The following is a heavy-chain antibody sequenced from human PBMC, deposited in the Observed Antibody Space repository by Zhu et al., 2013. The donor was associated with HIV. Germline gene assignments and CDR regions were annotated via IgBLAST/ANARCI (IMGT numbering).Heavy chain of an antibody. Sequence: QVQLQESGPRLVRPSETLSLTCTVSGGSIRNGGYYWNWIRQHPGKGLEWIGYISFSGNTNYNPPLESRLSMSLDTSENRFSLNLRSATAADTALYFCARGRLYCTGGSCYRSFDSWGPEPWSSSPX. D-gene: IGHD2-8*02. CDR1: GGSIRNGGYY. CDR2: ISFSGNT. CDR3: ARGRLYCTGGSCYRSFDS. J-gene: IGHJ4*01. V-gene: IGHV4-31*03.